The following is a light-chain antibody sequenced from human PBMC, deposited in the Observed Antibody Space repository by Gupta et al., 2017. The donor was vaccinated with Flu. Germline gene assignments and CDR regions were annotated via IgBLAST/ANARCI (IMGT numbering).Light chain of an antibody. Sequence: EILLTQSPPTLSLSPGERATLSCRASQSVSSYYAWYQQKPGQAPRSLIYDASNRATGIPARFSGGGSGTDFTLTISSLEPEDFAVYYCQQRSNRPPIFTFGPGTKVDIK. J-gene: IGKJ3*01. CDR3: QQRSNRPPIFT. CDR1: QSVSSY. V-gene: IGKV3-11*01. CDR2: DAS.